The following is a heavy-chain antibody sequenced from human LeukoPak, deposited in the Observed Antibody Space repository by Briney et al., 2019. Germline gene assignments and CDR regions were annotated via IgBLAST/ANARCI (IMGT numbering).Heavy chain of an antibody. CDR1: GGSISSYY. Sequence: SETLSLTCTVSGGSISSYYWSWIRQPPGKGLEWIGYIYYSGSTNYKPSLKSRVTISVDTSKNQFSLKLSSVTAADTAVYYCARAVHDSRGDYFDYWGQGTLVTVSS. CDR3: ARAVHDSRGDYFDY. D-gene: IGHD3-22*01. V-gene: IGHV4-59*08. J-gene: IGHJ4*02. CDR2: IYYSGST.